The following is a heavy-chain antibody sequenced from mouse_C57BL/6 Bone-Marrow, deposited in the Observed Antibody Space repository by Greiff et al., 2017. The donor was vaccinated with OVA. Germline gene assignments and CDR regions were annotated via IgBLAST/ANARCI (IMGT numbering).Heavy chain of an antibody. V-gene: IGHV5-4*01. Sequence: EVHLVESGGGLVKPGGSLKLSCAASGFTFSSYAMSWVRQTPEKRLEWVATISDGGSYTYYPDNVKGRFTISRDNAKNNLYLQMSHLKSEDTAMDYCAREAVVHYYAMDYWGQGTSVTVSS. J-gene: IGHJ4*01. D-gene: IGHD1-1*01. CDR1: GFTFSSYA. CDR2: ISDGGSYT. CDR3: AREAVVHYYAMDY.